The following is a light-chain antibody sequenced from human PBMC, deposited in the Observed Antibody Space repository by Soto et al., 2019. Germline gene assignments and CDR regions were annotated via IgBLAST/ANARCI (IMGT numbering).Light chain of an antibody. V-gene: IGKV1-12*01. CDR1: QDLDRW. Sequence: DIQMTQSPSSLSASVGDRVTITCRASQDLDRWLAWYQQKPGEAPKVLIYAASNLRSGVPSRFSGSGSGADFSLTISSLQPEDVATYYCKQSRSFPLTFGGGT. CDR3: KQSRSFPLT. J-gene: IGKJ4*01. CDR2: AAS.